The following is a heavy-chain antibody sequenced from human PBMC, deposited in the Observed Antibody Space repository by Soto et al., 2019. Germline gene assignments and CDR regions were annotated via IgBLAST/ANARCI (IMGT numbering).Heavy chain of an antibody. CDR1: GYTFTSYG. CDR3: ARKWGYSYGRQNDAFDI. V-gene: IGHV1-18*01. Sequence: QVQLVQSGAEVKKPGASVKVSCKASGYTFTSYGISWVRQAPGQGLEWMGWISAYNGNTNYAQKLQGRVTMTTDTSTSTAYMELRRLSSDDTAVYYCARKWGYSYGRQNDAFDIWGQGTMVTVSS. D-gene: IGHD5-18*01. CDR2: ISAYNGNT. J-gene: IGHJ3*02.